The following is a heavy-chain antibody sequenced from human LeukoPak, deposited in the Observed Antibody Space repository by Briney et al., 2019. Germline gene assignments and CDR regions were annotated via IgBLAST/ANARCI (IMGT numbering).Heavy chain of an antibody. CDR3: ARDGGQGYSYGTSFDY. Sequence: SETLSLTCTVSGGSISSYYWSWIRQPAGKGLEWIGRIYTSGSTNYNPSLKSRVTMSVDTSKNQFSLKLSSVTAADTAVYYCARDGGQGYSYGTSFDYWGQGTLVTVSS. V-gene: IGHV4-4*07. J-gene: IGHJ4*02. D-gene: IGHD5-18*01. CDR2: IYTSGST. CDR1: GGSISSYY.